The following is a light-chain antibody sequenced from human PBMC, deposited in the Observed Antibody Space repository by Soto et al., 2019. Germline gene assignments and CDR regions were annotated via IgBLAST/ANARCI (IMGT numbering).Light chain of an antibody. Sequence: EIVLTQSPGTLSLSPGERATLSCRASQSVGRNYVAWYQQKPGQAPRLLIHTASSRVAGIPDRFSGSGSGTDFTLTISRLEPEDFAVYFCQQRANWPPLTFGGGTKVEIK. CDR2: TAS. CDR1: QSVGRNY. V-gene: IGKV3D-20*02. J-gene: IGKJ4*01. CDR3: QQRANWPPLT.